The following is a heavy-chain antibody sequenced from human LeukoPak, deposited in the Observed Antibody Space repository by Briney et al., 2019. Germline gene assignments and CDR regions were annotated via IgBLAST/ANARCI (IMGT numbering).Heavy chain of an antibody. CDR3: ASDFGEYRPVDY. CDR2: ISFDGTNK. J-gene: IGHJ4*02. D-gene: IGHD2/OR15-2a*01. Sequence: PGGSLRLSCEASGFRFNDHAMHWVRQAPGKGLEWVAVISFDGTNKYYADSVDGRFSISRVNSKNTVFLQMDSLRLEDTAVYFCASDFGEYRPVDYWGQGTLVTVSS. V-gene: IGHV3-30*04. CDR1: GFRFNDHA.